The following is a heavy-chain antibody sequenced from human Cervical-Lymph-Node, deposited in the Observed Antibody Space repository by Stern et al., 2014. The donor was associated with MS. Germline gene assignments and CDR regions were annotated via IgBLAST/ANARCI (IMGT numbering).Heavy chain of an antibody. CDR3: ARHQGGISAF. Sequence: VQLVQSGAEVKKPGSSVKVSCKASGDSFNNFDIGWVRPAPGPGPEWLGGITPLFGTANYAQRPQDRVTFTADESTSTAYMELSRLTSEDTAIYYCARHQGGISAFWGQGTLVTVSS. D-gene: IGHD6-13*01. J-gene: IGHJ4*02. CDR2: ITPLFGTA. CDR1: GDSFNNFD. V-gene: IGHV1-69*01.